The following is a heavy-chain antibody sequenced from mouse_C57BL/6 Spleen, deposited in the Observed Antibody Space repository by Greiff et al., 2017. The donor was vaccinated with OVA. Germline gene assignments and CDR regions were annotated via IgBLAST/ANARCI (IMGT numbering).Heavy chain of an antibody. CDR2: IYPRSGNT. J-gene: IGHJ3*01. CDR3: AREEGAY. CDR1: GYTFTSYG. Sequence: VQGVESGAELARPGASVKLSCKASGYTFTSYGISWVKQRTGQGLEWIGEIYPRSGNTYYNEKFKGKATLTADKSYSTAYMELRSLTSEDSAVYFCAREEGAYWGQGTLVTVSA. V-gene: IGHV1-81*01.